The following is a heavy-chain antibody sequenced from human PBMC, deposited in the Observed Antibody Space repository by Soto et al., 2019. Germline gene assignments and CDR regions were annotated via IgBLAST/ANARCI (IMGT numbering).Heavy chain of an antibody. CDR1: GGSISSSNW. V-gene: IGHV4-4*02. D-gene: IGHD3-22*01. CDR2: IYHSGST. Sequence: SETLSLTCAVSGGSISSSNWWGWVRQPPGKGLEWIGEIYHSGSTNYNPSLKSRVTISVDKSKNQFSLKLSSVTAADTAVYYCASWYYDSSGYYHLDYWGQGTLVTVSS. CDR3: ASWYYDSSGYYHLDY. J-gene: IGHJ4*02.